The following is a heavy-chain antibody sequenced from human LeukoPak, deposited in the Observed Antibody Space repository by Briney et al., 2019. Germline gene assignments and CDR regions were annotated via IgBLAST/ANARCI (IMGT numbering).Heavy chain of an antibody. Sequence: SETLSLTCTVSGGSISSYYWSWIRQPPGKGLEWIGYIYYSGSTNYNPSLKSRVTISVDTSKNQFPLKLSSVTAADTAVYYCAREGSGNWHNWFDPWGQGTLVTVSS. CDR3: AREGSGNWHNWFDP. V-gene: IGHV4-59*12. J-gene: IGHJ5*02. D-gene: IGHD3-10*01. CDR1: GGSISSYY. CDR2: IYYSGST.